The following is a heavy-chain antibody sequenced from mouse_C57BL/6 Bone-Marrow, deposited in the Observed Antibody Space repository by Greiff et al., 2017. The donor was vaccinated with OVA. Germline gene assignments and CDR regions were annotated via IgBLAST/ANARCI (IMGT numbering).Heavy chain of an antibody. J-gene: IGHJ3*01. CDR2: IYPGSGST. D-gene: IGHD2-4*01. V-gene: IGHV1-55*01. Sequence: VQLQQPGAELVKPGASVKMSCKASGYTFTSYWITWVKQRPGQGLEWIGDIYPGSGSTNYNEKFKSKATLTVDTSSSTAYMQLSSLTSEDSAVYDGARRGDYDRAGFAYWGQGTLVTVSA. CDR3: ARRGDYDRAGFAY. CDR1: GYTFTSYW.